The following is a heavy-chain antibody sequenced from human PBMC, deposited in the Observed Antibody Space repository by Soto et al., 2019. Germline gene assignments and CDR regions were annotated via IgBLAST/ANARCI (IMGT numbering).Heavy chain of an antibody. D-gene: IGHD4-17*01. J-gene: IGHJ5*02. V-gene: IGHV1-46*01. CDR3: ARSTTLPSNWFDP. Sequence: QVQLVQSGAEVKKPGASVKVSCKASGYTFTSYYMHWVRQAPGQGLEWMGIINPSGGSTSYAQKFQSRVTMTRDTSTSTVYMELCSLRSEDTAVYYCARSTTLPSNWFDPCGQGSLVTVS. CDR1: GYTFTSYY. CDR2: INPSGGST.